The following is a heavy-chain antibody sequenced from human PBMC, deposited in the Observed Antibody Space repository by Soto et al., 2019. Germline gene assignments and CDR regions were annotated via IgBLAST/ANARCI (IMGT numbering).Heavy chain of an antibody. J-gene: IGHJ4*02. CDR2: IYSGGST. Sequence: EVQLVETGGGLIQPGGSLRLSCAASGFTVSSNYMSWLRQAPGKGLEWVSVIYSGGSTYYADSVKGRFTISRDNSKNTLYLQMNSLRAEDTAGYYCARVLGSRTGPIDYWGQGTLVTVSS. D-gene: IGHD1-1*01. CDR3: ARVLGSRTGPIDY. CDR1: GFTVSSNY. V-gene: IGHV3-53*02.